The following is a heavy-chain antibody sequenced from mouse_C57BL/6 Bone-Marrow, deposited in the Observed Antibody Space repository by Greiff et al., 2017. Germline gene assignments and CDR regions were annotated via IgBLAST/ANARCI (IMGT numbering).Heavy chain of an antibody. CDR2: INPSNGGT. CDR1: GYTFTSYW. J-gene: IGHJ4*01. V-gene: IGHV1-53*01. Sequence: VQLQQPGTELVKPGASVKLSCKASGYTFTSYWMHWVKQRPGQGLEWIGNINPSNGGTNYNEKFKSKATLTVDKSSSTAYMQLSSLTSEDSAVYYCARARYGSDYAMDYWGQGTSGTVSS. CDR3: ARARYGSDYAMDY. D-gene: IGHD1-1*01.